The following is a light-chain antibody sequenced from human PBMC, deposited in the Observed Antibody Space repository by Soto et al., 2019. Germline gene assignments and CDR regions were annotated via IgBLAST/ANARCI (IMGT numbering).Light chain of an antibody. Sequence: DIQITHSPSSLSASILYRATTTCRASQDINGRLNWYQQTRGRVPKLLIYGASNLESGVPSRFSGSGSGTGFTLTISGLQPEDFASYYCQQCYSPPLSFGGGTKVDIK. CDR1: QDINGR. J-gene: IGKJ4*01. V-gene: IGKV1-39*01. CDR3: QQCYSPPLS. CDR2: GAS.